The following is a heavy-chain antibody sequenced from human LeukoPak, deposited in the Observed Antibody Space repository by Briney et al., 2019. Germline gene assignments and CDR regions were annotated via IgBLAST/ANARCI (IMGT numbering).Heavy chain of an antibody. CDR2: ISAYNGNT. CDR3: CQSGSSDPYRY. V-gene: IGHV1-18*01. J-gene: IGHJ4*02. Sequence: ASVKVSCTASGYTFTSYGISWVRQAPGQGLEWMGWISAYNGNTNYAQKLQGRVTMTTDTSTSTAYMELRSLRSDDTAVYYCCQSGSSDPYRYWGQGTLVTVSS. CDR1: GYTFTSYG. D-gene: IGHD1-26*01.